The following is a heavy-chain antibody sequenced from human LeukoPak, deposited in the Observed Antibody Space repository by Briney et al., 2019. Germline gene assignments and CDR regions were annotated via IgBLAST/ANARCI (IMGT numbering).Heavy chain of an antibody. CDR1: GFAVSNDY. CDR3: ARDRPYGGLNGFDY. V-gene: IGHV3-53*01. Sequence: PGGSLRPSCAASGFAVSNDYMSWVRQAPGKGLEWVSIIYTDGNTYYADSVKGRFTIYRDNSKNTLNLQMNSLRAEDTAVYYCARDRPYGGLNGFDYWGQGTLVTVSS. J-gene: IGHJ4*02. D-gene: IGHD4/OR15-4a*01. CDR2: IYTDGNT.